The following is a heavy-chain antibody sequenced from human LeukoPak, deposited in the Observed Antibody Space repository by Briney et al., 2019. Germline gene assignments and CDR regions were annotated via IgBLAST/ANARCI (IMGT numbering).Heavy chain of an antibody. CDR2: IIPIFGTA. J-gene: IGHJ3*02. CDR1: GGTFSSYA. D-gene: IGHD1-26*01. V-gene: IGHV1-69*13. CDR3: ARASNIIVGATIAFDI. Sequence: PVKVSCKASGGTFSSYAISWVRQAPGQGLEWMGGIIPIFGTANYAQKFQGRVTITADESTSTAYMELSSLRSEDTAVYYCARASNIIVGATIAFDIWGQGTMVTVSS.